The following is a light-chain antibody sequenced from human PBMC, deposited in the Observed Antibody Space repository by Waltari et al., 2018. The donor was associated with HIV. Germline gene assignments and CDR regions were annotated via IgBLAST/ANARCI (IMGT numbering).Light chain of an antibody. J-gene: IGKJ4*01. V-gene: IGKV3-20*01. CDR3: QQYGSSSLT. CDR2: GAS. CDR1: QSVSSCY. Sequence: EIVLTQSPGTLSLSPGERATLSCRASQSVSSCYLAWYQQKPGQAPRLLIYGASSRATGIPDRFSGSGSGTDFTLTISRLEPEDFAVYYCQQYGSSSLTFGGGTKVEIK.